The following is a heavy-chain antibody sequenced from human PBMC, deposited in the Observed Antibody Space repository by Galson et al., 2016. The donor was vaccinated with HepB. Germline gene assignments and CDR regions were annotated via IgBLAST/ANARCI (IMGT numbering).Heavy chain of an antibody. D-gene: IGHD7-27*01. CDR3: ARDANWGAFGYGMDV. CDR1: GASISSYY. V-gene: IGHV4-59*01. CDR2: IYHGGGSGGT. Sequence: ETLSLTCTVSGASISSYYWNWIRQPPGKGLEWIGYIYHGGGSGGTSYNPSLKSRVTITVDTSKNQLSLKLTFVTAADTAVYFCARDANWGAFGYGMDVWGQGTTVTVSS. J-gene: IGHJ6*02.